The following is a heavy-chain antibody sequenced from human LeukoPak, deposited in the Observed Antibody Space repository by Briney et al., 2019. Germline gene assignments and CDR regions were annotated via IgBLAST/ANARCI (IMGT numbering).Heavy chain of an antibody. V-gene: IGHV5-51*01. CDR3: ARLGCSSTSCYDSDYYYGMDV. J-gene: IGHJ6*02. Sequence: GESLKISCKGSGYSFTSYWIGWVRQMPGKGLEWTGIIYPGDSDTRYSPSFQGQVTISADKSISTAYLQWSSLKASDTAMYYCARLGCSSTSCYDSDYYYGMDVWGQGTTVTVSS. D-gene: IGHD2-2*01. CDR2: IYPGDSDT. CDR1: GYSFTSYW.